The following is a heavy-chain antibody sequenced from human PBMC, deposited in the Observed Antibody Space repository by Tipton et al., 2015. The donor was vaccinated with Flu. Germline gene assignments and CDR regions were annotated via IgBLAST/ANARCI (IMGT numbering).Heavy chain of an antibody. Sequence: QLVQSGGGLVQPGGSLRLSCAASGFTFSTYWMHWVRQAPGQGLVWVSAISGSGGSTYYADSVTGRFTISRDNSKNTLYLQMSSLRAEDTAVYYCAKDGWDTSGWYPFDYWGQGSLVTVS. CDR2: ISGSGGST. J-gene: IGHJ4*02. D-gene: IGHD6-19*01. V-gene: IGHV3-23*04. CDR1: GFTFSTYW. CDR3: AKDGWDTSGWYPFDY.